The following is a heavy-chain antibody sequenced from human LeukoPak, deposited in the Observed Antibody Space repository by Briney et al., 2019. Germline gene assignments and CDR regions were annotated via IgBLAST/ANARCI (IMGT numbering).Heavy chain of an antibody. CDR1: GFTFSRYW. D-gene: IGHD3-3*01. Sequence: GGSLRLSCEASGFTFSRYWMHWVRQAPGKGLVWVSRIKSDGKTNYADSVKGRFTISRDNAKNTVSLQMNSLRADDAGVYYCARAPSEVGGYYPEYFRHWGQGTLVTVSS. CDR2: IKSDGKT. CDR3: ARAPSEVGGYYPEYFRH. V-gene: IGHV3-74*01. J-gene: IGHJ1*01.